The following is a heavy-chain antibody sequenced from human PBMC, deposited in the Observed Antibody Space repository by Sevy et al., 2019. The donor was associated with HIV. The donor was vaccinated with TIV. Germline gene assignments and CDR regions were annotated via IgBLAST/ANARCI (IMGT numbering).Heavy chain of an antibody. D-gene: IGHD3-10*01. Sequence: SETLSLTCAVSGGSISSSNWWSWVRQPPGKGLEWIGEIYHSGSTNYNPSLKSRVTISVDKSKNQFSLKLGSVTAADTAEYYCARRCQGLWFGEFTTSYYYGMDVWGQGTTVTVSS. J-gene: IGHJ6*02. CDR2: IYHSGST. CDR3: ARRCQGLWFGEFTTSYYYGMDV. V-gene: IGHV4-4*02. CDR1: GGSISSSNW.